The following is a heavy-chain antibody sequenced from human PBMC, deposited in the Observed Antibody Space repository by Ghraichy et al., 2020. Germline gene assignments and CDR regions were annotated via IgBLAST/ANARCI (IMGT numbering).Heavy chain of an antibody. CDR1: GFTFSDHY. D-gene: IGHD5-24*01. CDR3: ARDGYGHKTFDS. J-gene: IGHJ4*02. Sequence: GGSLRLSCAVSGFTFSDHYMDWVRQAPGKGLEWVGRTRNKANSYSTEYAASVRGRFTISRDDSKNSLYLQMNSLKTEDTAVYYCARDGYGHKTFDSWGQGALVTVSS. V-gene: IGHV3-72*01. CDR2: TRNKANSYST.